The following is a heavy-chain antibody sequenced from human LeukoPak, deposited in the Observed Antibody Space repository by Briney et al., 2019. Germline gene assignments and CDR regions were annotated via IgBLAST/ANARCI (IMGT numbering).Heavy chain of an antibody. CDR1: GGSISSGSYY. D-gene: IGHD3-3*01. V-gene: IGHV4-61*02. CDR2: IYTSGST. J-gene: IGHJ5*02. Sequence: SQTLSLTCTVSGGSISSGSYYWSWIRQPAGKGLEWIGRIYTSGSTNYNPSLKSRVTISVDTSKNQFSLKLSSVTAADTAVYYCARKAVLRFHWFDPWGQGTLVTVSS. CDR3: ARKAVLRFHWFDP.